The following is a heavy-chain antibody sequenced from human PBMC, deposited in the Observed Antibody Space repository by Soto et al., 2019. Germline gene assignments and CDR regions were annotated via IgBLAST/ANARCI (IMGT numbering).Heavy chain of an antibody. CDR3: ARDLMPYFYYGDYFDY. Sequence: EVQLVESGGGLVQPGGSLRLSCAASGFTVSSNYMSWVRQAPGKGLEWVSVIYSGGSTYYADSVKGRFTISRDNSKNTLHLQMDSLRAEDTAVYYCARDLMPYFYYGDYFDYWGQGTLVTVSS. CDR2: IYSGGST. J-gene: IGHJ4*02. D-gene: IGHD4-17*01. CDR1: GFTVSSNY. V-gene: IGHV3-66*01.